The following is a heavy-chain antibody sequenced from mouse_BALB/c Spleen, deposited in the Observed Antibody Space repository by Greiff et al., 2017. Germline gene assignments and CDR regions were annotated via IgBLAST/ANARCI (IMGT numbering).Heavy chain of an antibody. J-gene: IGHJ3*01. CDR2: INPYNDGT. D-gene: IGHD2-14*01. CDR1: GYTFTSYV. V-gene: IGHV1-14*01. CDR3: ASGYYRYPPGFAY. Sequence: VQLQQSGPELVKPGASVKMSCKASGYTFTSYVMHWVKQKPGQGLEWIGYINPYNDGTKYNEKFKGKATLTSDKSSSTAYMELSSLTSEDSAVYYCASGYYRYPPGFAYWGQGTLVTVSA.